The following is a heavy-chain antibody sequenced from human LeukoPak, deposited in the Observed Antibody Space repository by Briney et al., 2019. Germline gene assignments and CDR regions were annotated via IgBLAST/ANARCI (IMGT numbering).Heavy chain of an antibody. D-gene: IGHD1-1*01. V-gene: IGHV4-34*01. CDR3: ARGPTISETGYFDY. CDR1: GVSFSAYY. Sequence: PSETLSLTCAVYGVSFSAYYWSWIRQSPGKGLEWIAEISHRGDTNYNPSVKSRVSISVDTSKNQFSLKVTSLTAADTAVYYCARGPTISETGYFDYWGQGTLVTVSS. CDR2: ISHRGDT. J-gene: IGHJ4*03.